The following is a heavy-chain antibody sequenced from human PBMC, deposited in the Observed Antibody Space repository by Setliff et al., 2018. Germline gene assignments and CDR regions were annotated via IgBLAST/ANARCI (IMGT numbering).Heavy chain of an antibody. CDR1: GGSFDSGTHY. D-gene: IGHD3-9*01. Sequence: SETLSLTCTVTGGSFDSGTHYWSWIRQPAGKVPEWIGLIQGTGNTNYNPSLQSRATISIDTSKNQISLKITSVTAADTALYSCAGTPARGTTWLSPFNYWGQGIQVTVSS. J-gene: IGHJ4*02. CDR3: AGTPARGTTWLSPFNY. CDR2: IQGTGNT. V-gene: IGHV4-61*02.